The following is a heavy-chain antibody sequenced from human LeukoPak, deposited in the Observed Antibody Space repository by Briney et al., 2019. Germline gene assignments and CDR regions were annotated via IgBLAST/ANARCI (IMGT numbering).Heavy chain of an antibody. J-gene: IGHJ3*02. V-gene: IGHV4-59*01. CDR3: ARSRRPTAMYAFDI. D-gene: IGHD2-2*01. CDR1: GRPKSTYY. CDR2: IYDSGST. Sequence: PSETLSLTCSVSGRPKSTYYERWLRQPPGKGLEWIGYIYDSGSTGYNPSLKSRVTISADTSKNQFSLKLSSVSAADTAIYYCARSRRPTAMYAFDIGGQGTMVTVSS.